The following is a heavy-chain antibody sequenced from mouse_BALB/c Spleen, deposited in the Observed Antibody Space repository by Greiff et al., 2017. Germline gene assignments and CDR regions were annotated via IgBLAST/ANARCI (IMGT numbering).Heavy chain of an antibody. CDR2: ISDGGSYT. CDR1: GFTFSDYY. Sequence: EVKLVESGGGLVKPGGSLKLSCAASGFTFSDYYMYWVRQTPEKRLEWVATISDGGSYTYYPDSVKGRFTISRDNAKNTLYLQMSSLKSEDTAMYYCTSIYYDYGMDYWGQGTSVTVSS. D-gene: IGHD2-4*01. CDR3: TSIYYDYGMDY. V-gene: IGHV5-4*02. J-gene: IGHJ4*01.